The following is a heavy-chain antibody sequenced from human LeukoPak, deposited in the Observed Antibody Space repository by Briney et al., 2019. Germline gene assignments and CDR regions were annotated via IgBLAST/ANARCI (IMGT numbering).Heavy chain of an antibody. CDR3: ARYQLDQLLGDPFDI. Sequence: PGGPWRLSGAASGFTFSSYGMNWVPQAPGKGLEWVSSISSSSSYIYYADSVKGRFTISRDNAKNSLYLQMNSLRAEDTAVYYCARYQLDQLLGDPFDIWGQGTMVTVSS. J-gene: IGHJ3*02. D-gene: IGHD2-2*01. CDR2: ISSSSSYI. CDR1: GFTFSSYG. V-gene: IGHV3-21*01.